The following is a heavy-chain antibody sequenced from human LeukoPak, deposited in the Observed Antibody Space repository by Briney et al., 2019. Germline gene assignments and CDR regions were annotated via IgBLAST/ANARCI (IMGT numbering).Heavy chain of an antibody. D-gene: IGHD2-15*01. CDR2: IYYSGST. CDR1: GGSISSYN. Sequence: SETLSLTCTVSGGSISSYNWSSIRQPPGEGLEWMGYIYYSGSTNYNPSPKSRVTISVGTSKNQFSLKLSSVTAADTAVYYCARTTEGYCRGRSCYSYYYYMDVWGKGTTVTVSS. J-gene: IGHJ6*03. CDR3: ARTTEGYCRGRSCYSYYYYMDV. V-gene: IGHV4-59*01.